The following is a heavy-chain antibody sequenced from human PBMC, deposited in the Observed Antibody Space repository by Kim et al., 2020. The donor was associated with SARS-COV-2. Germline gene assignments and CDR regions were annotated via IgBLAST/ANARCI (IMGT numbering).Heavy chain of an antibody. CDR1: GFTFSSYS. CDR2: ISSSSSYI. CDR3: ARAYYDFWSGYRKYYYYYYYMDV. J-gene: IGHJ6*03. Sequence: GGSLRLSCAASGFTFSSYSMNWVRQAPGKGLEWVSSISSSSSYIYYADSVKGRFTISRDNAKNSLYLQMNSLRAEDTAVYYCARAYYDFWSGYRKYYYYYYYMDVWGKGTTVTVSS. D-gene: IGHD3-3*01. V-gene: IGHV3-21*01.